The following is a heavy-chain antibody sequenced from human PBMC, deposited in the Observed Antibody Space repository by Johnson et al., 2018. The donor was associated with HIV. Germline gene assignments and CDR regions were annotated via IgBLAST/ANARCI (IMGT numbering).Heavy chain of an antibody. V-gene: IGHV3-30-3*01. J-gene: IGHJ3*02. Sequence: QVQLVESGGGVVQAGRSLRVSCTASGFTFSSYAMHWVRQAPGKGLEWVAVISYDGSNKYYADSVKGRFTISRDNSKNTLYLQMNSLRAEDTAVYYCARRNAGGAFDIWGQGTMVTVSS. CDR3: ARRNAGGAFDI. CDR1: GFTFSSYA. CDR2: ISYDGSNK. D-gene: IGHD2-2*01.